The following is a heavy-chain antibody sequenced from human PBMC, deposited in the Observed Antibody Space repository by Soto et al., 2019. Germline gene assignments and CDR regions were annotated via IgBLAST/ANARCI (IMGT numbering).Heavy chain of an antibody. J-gene: IGHJ4*02. V-gene: IGHV4-59*01. CDR3: ARARSYVYVWGSYRIFDY. CDR2: IYYSGST. Sequence: ETLSLTCTVSVGSTSSYYWSWMRQPPGKGLEWIGCIYYSGSTNYNPSLKSRVTISVDTSKNQFSLKLSSVTAADTAVYYCARARSYVYVWGSYRIFDYWGQGTLVTVST. CDR1: VGSTSSYY. D-gene: IGHD3-16*02.